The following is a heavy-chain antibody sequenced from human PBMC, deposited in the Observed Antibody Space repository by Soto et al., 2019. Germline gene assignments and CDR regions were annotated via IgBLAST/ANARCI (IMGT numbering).Heavy chain of an antibody. CDR3: ARGRHLETSGYYSGGWYYFDH. V-gene: IGHV4-39*07. CDR2: IYYSGST. Sequence: SETLSLTCTFSGCSISSSSYYLGWIRQPPGKGLEWFGSIYYSGSTHYNPSLKSRVTISADTSKNQFSLELSSVTAADTAVYYCARGRHLETSGYYSGGWYYFDHWGQGTLVTVSS. D-gene: IGHD3-22*01. CDR1: GCSISSSSYY. J-gene: IGHJ4*02.